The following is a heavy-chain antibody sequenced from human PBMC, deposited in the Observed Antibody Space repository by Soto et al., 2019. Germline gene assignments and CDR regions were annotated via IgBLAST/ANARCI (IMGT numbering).Heavy chain of an antibody. CDR1: VFAFISYA. V-gene: IGHV3-64D*06. Sequence: PGWSLRLSCSASVFAFISYAMHWVRQTPGKGLEYVSAISPQGGSTYYADSVKGRFTISRDDSKNTVYLQMSSLRPDDTAVYYCVNMMIARGAFDFWGQGTLVTVSS. CDR2: ISPQGGST. CDR3: VNMMIARGAFDF. D-gene: IGHD2-21*01. J-gene: IGHJ4*02.